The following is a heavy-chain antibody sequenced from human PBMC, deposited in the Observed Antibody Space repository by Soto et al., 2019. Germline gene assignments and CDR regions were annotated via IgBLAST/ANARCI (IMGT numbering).Heavy chain of an antibody. J-gene: IGHJ3*02. CDR1: GGSVSSGAYY. CDR2: IYYSGST. V-gene: IGHV4-31*03. D-gene: IGHD5-12*01. Sequence: QVQLQESDAGLVKASQTLSLTCTVSGGSVSSGAYYWTWIRQRPGKGLEWIGYIYYSGSTYYSPSLKSGLSISLDTSKNQFSLRLGSVTAADTAMYYCARVRLRAVYAFDIWGQGTMVTVSS. CDR3: ARVRLRAVYAFDI.